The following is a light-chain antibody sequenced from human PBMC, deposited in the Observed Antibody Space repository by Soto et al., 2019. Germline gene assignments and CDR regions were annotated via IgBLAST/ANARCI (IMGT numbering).Light chain of an antibody. CDR2: DAS. Sequence: DIQMTQSPSTLSASVGDRVTITCRASQSISSWLAWYQQKPGKAPKLLIYDASSLESGVPSRFSGSGSGTEFTLTIRSLQPDDFATYYCQQYNSFHLTFGGGTKVDI. V-gene: IGKV1-5*01. CDR3: QQYNSFHLT. J-gene: IGKJ4*01. CDR1: QSISSW.